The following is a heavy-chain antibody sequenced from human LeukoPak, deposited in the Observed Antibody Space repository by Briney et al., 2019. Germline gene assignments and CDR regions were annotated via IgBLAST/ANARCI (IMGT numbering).Heavy chain of an antibody. Sequence: PSETLSLTCTVSGGSISSGDYYWSWIRQPPGKGLEWIGYIYYSGSTYYNPSLKSRVTISVDTSKNQFSLKLSSVTAADTAVYYCASGRKSSGSLEGYFDYWGQGTLVTVSS. V-gene: IGHV4-30-4*01. D-gene: IGHD3-10*01. J-gene: IGHJ4*02. CDR3: ASGRKSSGSLEGYFDY. CDR1: GGSISSGDYY. CDR2: IYYSGST.